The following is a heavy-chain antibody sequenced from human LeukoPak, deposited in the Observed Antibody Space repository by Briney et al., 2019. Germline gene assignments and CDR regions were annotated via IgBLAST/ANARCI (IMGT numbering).Heavy chain of an antibody. CDR3: AKAGVRYFDSSGLYAFDF. V-gene: IGHV4-39*01. CDR1: GGSISSTGCC. J-gene: IGHJ3*01. D-gene: IGHD3-22*01. CDR2: IYCGST. Sequence: SETLSLTCAVSGGSISSTGCCWAWIRQPPGKGLEWIGTIYCGSTYHNTSLKSRITMSVDTSRNQFSLKLSSVDAADTAVYYCAKAGVRYFDSSGLYAFDFWGQGTTVTVSS.